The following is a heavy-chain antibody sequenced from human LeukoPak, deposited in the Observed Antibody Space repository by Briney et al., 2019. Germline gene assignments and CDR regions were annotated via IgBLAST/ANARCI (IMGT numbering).Heavy chain of an antibody. CDR2: ISYDENNK. CDR3: AKGGDGDYDYFDY. Sequence: GGSLRLSCAASGFTFSSYGMHWVRQAPGKGLEWVAVISYDENNKYYADSVKGRFTISRDNSKNTLYLQMNSLRAEDTAVYYCAKGGDGDYDYFDYWGQGTLVTVSS. V-gene: IGHV3-30*18. CDR1: GFTFSSYG. D-gene: IGHD4-17*01. J-gene: IGHJ4*02.